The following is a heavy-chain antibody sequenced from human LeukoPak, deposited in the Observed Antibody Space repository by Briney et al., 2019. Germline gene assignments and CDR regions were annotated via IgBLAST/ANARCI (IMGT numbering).Heavy chain of an antibody. CDR2: IYHSGTT. Sequence: TSETLSLTCTVSGGSISSSSYYWGWIRQPPGKGLEWIGSIYHSGTTYDNPSLKSRVTISADTSKNQCSLRLNSVTAADTAVYYCARTPDFWYFDLWGRGTLVTVSS. CDR3: ARTPDFWYFDL. J-gene: IGHJ2*01. CDR1: GGSISSSSYY. V-gene: IGHV4-39*07. D-gene: IGHD1-14*01.